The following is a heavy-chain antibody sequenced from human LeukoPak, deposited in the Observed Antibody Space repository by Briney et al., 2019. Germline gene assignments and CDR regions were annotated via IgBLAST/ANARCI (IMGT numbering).Heavy chain of an antibody. Sequence: PGGSLRLSCAASGFTFSSYSMDWVRQAPGKGLEWVSSISSSSSYIYYADSVKGRFTISRVNAKNSLYLQMNSLRAEDTAVYYCARIERGTFDYWGQGTLVTVSS. CDR1: GFTFSSYS. D-gene: IGHD1/OR15-1a*01. V-gene: IGHV3-21*01. CDR2: ISSSSSYI. J-gene: IGHJ4*02. CDR3: ARIERGTFDY.